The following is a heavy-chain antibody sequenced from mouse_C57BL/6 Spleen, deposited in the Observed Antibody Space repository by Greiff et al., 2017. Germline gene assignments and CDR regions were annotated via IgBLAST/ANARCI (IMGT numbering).Heavy chain of an antibody. V-gene: IGHV1-69*01. J-gene: IGHJ2*01. Sequence: VQLQQPGAELVMPGASVKLSCKASGYTFTSYWMHWVKQRPGQGLEWIGEIDPSDSYTNYNQKIKGKSTLTVDKSSSTAYIQLRSQTSEDSAVYYCARPEYYGSSFDYWGQGTTRTVSS. D-gene: IGHD1-1*01. CDR1: GYTFTSYW. CDR2: IDPSDSYT. CDR3: ARPEYYGSSFDY.